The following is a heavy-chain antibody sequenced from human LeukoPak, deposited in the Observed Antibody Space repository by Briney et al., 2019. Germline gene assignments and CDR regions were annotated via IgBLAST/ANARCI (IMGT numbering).Heavy chain of an antibody. J-gene: IGHJ3*02. CDR2: MSYDGSNK. CDR3: ALAVVALEAFDI. Sequence: GGSLRLSCAASGFTFTTYAVHWVRQAPGKGLEWLAIMSYDGSNKYYADYVKGRFTVSRDSTKNTVYLQMNSLRVDDTAIYYCALAVVALEAFDIWGQGTMVTVSS. CDR1: GFTFTTYA. D-gene: IGHD6-19*01. V-gene: IGHV3-30-3*01.